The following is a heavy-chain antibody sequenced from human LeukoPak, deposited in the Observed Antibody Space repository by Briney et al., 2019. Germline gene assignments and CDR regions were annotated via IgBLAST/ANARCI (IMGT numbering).Heavy chain of an antibody. J-gene: IGHJ4*02. D-gene: IGHD2-15*01. V-gene: IGHV1-46*01. CDR1: GYTFTSYY. CDR3: ARVPQKYCSGGSCYSSSFDY. Sequence: ASVKVSCKAFGYTFTSYYMHWVRQAPGQGLEWMGIINPSGGSTSYAQKFQGRVTMTRDTSTSTVYMELSSLRSEDTAVYYCARVPQKYCSGGSCYSSSFDYWGQGTLVTVSS. CDR2: INPSGGST.